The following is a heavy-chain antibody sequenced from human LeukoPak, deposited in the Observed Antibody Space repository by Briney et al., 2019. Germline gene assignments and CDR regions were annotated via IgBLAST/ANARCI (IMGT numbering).Heavy chain of an antibody. Sequence: SETLSLTCTVSLYSTTSNFWSWVRQSPGKGLEWIVDIHRSGSPNYNPSLQSRITISIDRTRNQIALELSSMTAADTAVYYCARQPDRRQVALWGQGTLVTVSS. CDR1: LYSTTSNF. CDR3: ARQPDRRQVAL. V-gene: IGHV4-59*08. J-gene: IGHJ4*02. D-gene: IGHD1-14*01. CDR2: IHRSGSP.